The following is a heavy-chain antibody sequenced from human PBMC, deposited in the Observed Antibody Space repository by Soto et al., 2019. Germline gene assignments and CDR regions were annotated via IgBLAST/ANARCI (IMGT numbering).Heavy chain of an antibody. CDR3: AKPVGVGGITTAGYFDY. D-gene: IGHD6-13*01. J-gene: IGHJ4*02. Sequence: PGGSLRLSCAGSGFTFSSYAMSWVRQSPGRGLEWVSTIAPSDARAYNEDSVKGRFTISRDHSKNTLYLQLNSLRAEDTAVYYCAKPVGVGGITTAGYFDYWGRGTLVTVSS. CDR2: IAPSDARA. CDR1: GFTFSSYA. V-gene: IGHV3-23*01.